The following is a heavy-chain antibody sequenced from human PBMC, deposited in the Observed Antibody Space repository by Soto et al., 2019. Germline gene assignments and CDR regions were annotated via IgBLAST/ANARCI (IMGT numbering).Heavy chain of an antibody. CDR2: ISAYNGNT. V-gene: IGHV1-18*04. Sequence: ASVKVSCKASGYTFTSYGISWVRQAPGQGLEWMGWISAYNGNTNYAQKLQGTVTMTTDTSTSTAYMELRSLRSDDTAVYYCASTAYYYDSSGYSLVAFDIWGQGTMVTVSS. CDR3: ASTAYYYDSSGYSLVAFDI. D-gene: IGHD3-22*01. CDR1: GYTFTSYG. J-gene: IGHJ3*02.